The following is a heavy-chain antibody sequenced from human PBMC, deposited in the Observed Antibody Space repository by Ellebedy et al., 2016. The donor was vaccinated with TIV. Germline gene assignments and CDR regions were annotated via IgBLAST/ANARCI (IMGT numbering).Heavy chain of an antibody. Sequence: GESLKISCSASGFTFNIYAMSWVRQAPGKGLEWVSVIYCGGSTYYADSVKGRFTISRDNSKNTVYLQMNSLRAEDTAVYYCARGVLSGYWGQGTLVTVSS. D-gene: IGHD2/OR15-2a*01. CDR2: IYCGGST. CDR1: GFTFNIYA. J-gene: IGHJ4*02. CDR3: ARGVLSGY. V-gene: IGHV3-53*01.